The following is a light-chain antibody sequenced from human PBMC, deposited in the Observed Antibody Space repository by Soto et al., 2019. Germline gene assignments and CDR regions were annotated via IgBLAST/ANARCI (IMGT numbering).Light chain of an antibody. CDR3: TSYTSSSTYV. J-gene: IGLJ1*01. V-gene: IGLV2-14*01. CDR1: SSDVGGYKY. CDR2: DVS. Sequence: LTQAASGTGSAGRSSAISYTEKSSDVGGYKYVSWYQQHPGKAPKLMIYDVSNRPSGVSDRFSGSKSGNTASLTISGLQAEDEADYYCTSYTSSSTYVFGPGSKVTVL.